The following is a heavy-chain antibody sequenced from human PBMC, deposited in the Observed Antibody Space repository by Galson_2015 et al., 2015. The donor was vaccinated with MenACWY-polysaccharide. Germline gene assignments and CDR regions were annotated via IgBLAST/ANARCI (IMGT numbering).Heavy chain of an antibody. J-gene: IGHJ4*02. CDR3: ANPGLSTGRSSDVDY. D-gene: IGHD4-17*01. CDR1: GFTFSSYA. V-gene: IGHV3-23*01. Sequence: SLRLSCAASGFTFSSYAMSWVRQAPGKGLEWVSAISGSGGSTYYADSVKGRFTISRDNSKNMLYLQMNSLRAEDTAVYYCANPGLSTGRSSDVDYWGQGTLVTVSS. CDR2: ISGSGGST.